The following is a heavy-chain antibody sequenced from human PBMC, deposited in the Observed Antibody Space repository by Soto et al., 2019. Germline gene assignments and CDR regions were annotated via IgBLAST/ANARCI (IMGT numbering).Heavy chain of an antibody. Sequence: EVQLVESGGGLVQPGGSLRLSCAASGFTFSSYAMHWVRQAPGKGLEYVSVISSNVGSTYYANSVKGRFTISRDNSKNTLYLQMGSLRAEDMAVYYCARTSGYAFDYWGQGTLVTVSS. J-gene: IGHJ4*02. CDR2: ISSNVGST. D-gene: IGHD5-12*01. V-gene: IGHV3-64*01. CDR3: ARTSGYAFDY. CDR1: GFTFSSYA.